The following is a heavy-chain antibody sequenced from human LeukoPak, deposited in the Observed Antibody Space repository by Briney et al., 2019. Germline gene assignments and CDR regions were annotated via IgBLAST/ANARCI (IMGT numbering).Heavy chain of an antibody. CDR1: GFTLSSYC. J-gene: IGHJ5*02. V-gene: IGHV3-7*01. D-gene: IGHD7-27*01. CDR3: ARVGWDWGSWFDP. CDR2: IKQDGSEK. Sequence: GGSLRLSCAASGFTLSSYCMSWVRQAPGKGLEWGANIKQDGSEKYYVDSVKGRFTISRDNAKNSLYLQMNSLRAEDTAVYYCARVGWDWGSWFDPWGQGTLVTVSS.